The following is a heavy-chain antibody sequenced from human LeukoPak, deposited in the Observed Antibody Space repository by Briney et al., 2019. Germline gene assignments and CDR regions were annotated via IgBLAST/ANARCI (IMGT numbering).Heavy chain of an antibody. J-gene: IGHJ4*02. D-gene: IGHD3-10*01. Sequence: ASVKVSCKASGYTFTSYGISWVRQAPGQGLEWMGWISAYNGNTNYAQKLQGRATMTTDTSTSTAYMELRSLRSDDTAVYYSARDLGRLWFGERADYWGQGTLVTVSS. V-gene: IGHV1-18*01. CDR2: ISAYNGNT. CDR1: GYTFTSYG. CDR3: ARDLGRLWFGERADY.